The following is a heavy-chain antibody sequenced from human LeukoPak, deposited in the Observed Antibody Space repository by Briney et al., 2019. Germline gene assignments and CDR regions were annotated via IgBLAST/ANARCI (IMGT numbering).Heavy chain of an antibody. J-gene: IGHJ5*02. CDR3: ARHASWFGP. CDR2: LYSRGTP. V-gene: IGHV4-39*01. Sequence: GSLRLSCSASGFTFSSYAMSWIRQPPGKGLEWIGSLYSRGTPYHNPSLGGRVTISIDESKNQISLKLNSVTAADTAVYYCARHASWFGPWGQGTLVTVSS. CDR1: GFTFSSYA.